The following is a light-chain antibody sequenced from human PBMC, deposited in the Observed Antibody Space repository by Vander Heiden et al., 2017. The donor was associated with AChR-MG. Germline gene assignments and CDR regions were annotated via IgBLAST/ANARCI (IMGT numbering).Light chain of an antibody. J-gene: IGLJ3*02. Sequence: QSVLTQPPSMSGAPGQRVTIPCTGSSSNIGAGYTVHWYQQLPGTAPKLLISSNTNRPSDVPDRFSGSRSATSASLATTGLQAEDDADYYCQSFDTSLSAWVFGGGTRLTVL. V-gene: IGLV1-40*01. CDR1: SSNIGAGYT. CDR2: SNT. CDR3: QSFDTSLSAWV.